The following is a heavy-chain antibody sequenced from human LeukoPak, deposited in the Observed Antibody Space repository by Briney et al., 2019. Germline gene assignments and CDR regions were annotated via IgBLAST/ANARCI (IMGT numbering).Heavy chain of an antibody. D-gene: IGHD2-8*01. Sequence: SVKVSCKASGGTFSSYAISWVRQAPGQGLEWMGGIIPIFGTANYAQKFQGRVTITADESTSTAYMELSSLRSEDTAVYYCARGGGYCTNGVCYGAWASYYYYYGMDVWGQGTTVTVSS. CDR3: ARGGGYCTNGVCYGAWASYYYYYGMDV. CDR2: IIPIFGTA. J-gene: IGHJ6*02. V-gene: IGHV1-69*13. CDR1: GGTFSSYA.